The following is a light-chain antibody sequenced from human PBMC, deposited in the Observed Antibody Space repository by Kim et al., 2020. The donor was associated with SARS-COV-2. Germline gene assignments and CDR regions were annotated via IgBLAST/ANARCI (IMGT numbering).Light chain of an antibody. J-gene: IGKJ2*01. CDR1: HSVSTS. Sequence: SAFVGNRVTIPCRASHSVSTSLNWYQQQPWQSPNLLIYAVSSLQSGVPSRFSGSGSGTDFTLTISSLQPEDFAIYYCQQSHGFPYTFGQGTKLEI. V-gene: IGKV1-39*01. CDR3: QQSHGFPYT. CDR2: AVS.